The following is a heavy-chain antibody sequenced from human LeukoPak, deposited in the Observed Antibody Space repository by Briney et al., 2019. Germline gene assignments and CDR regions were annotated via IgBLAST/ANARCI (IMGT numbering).Heavy chain of an antibody. Sequence: HWATVKVSCKASGYTFTSYYMHWVRQAPGQGLEWMGIINPSGGSTSYAQKFQGRVTMTRDTSTSTVYMELSSLRSEDTAVYYCARDLDSSNPPQNWFDPWGQGTLVTVSS. V-gene: IGHV1-46*01. D-gene: IGHD6-13*01. CDR3: ARDLDSSNPPQNWFDP. CDR2: INPSGGST. CDR1: GYTFTSYY. J-gene: IGHJ5*02.